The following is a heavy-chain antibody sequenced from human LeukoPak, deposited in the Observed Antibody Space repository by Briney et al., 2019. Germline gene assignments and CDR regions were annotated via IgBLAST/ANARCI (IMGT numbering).Heavy chain of an antibody. CDR3: ASGHYDILTGYFDYFDY. J-gene: IGHJ4*02. CDR1: GYTFTSYG. V-gene: IGHV1-18*01. D-gene: IGHD3-9*01. Sequence: ASVKVSCKASGYTFTSYGISWVRQAPGQGLEWMGWISAYNGNTNYAQKFQGRVTITADKSTSTAYMELSSLRSEDTAVYYCASGHYDILTGYFDYFDYWGQGTLVTVSS. CDR2: ISAYNGNT.